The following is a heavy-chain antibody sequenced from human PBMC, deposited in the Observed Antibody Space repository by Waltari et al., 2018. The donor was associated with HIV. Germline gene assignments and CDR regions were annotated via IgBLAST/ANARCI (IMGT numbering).Heavy chain of an antibody. Sequence: EVHMVEAGGGLVTRGGTIRVCRTGSGLTFINARTSWVRQAPGKGLEWLGRIKSKNDGGTIDYAAPVKDRFTILRDDSKHTLYLEMSSLKIEDTGIYYCVTDAVAVPLDTAYWGQGTLVTVSS. CDR2: IKSKNDGGTI. CDR3: VTDAVAVPLDTAY. J-gene: IGHJ4*02. V-gene: IGHV3-15*01. D-gene: IGHD2-21*01. CDR1: GLTFINAR.